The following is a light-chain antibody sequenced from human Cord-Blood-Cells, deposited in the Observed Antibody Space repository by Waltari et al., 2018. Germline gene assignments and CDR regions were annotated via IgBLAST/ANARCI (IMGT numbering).Light chain of an antibody. V-gene: IGLV2-14*01. J-gene: IGLJ1*01. CDR2: DVS. CDR1: SSDVGGYNY. CDR3: SSYTSSSTYV. Sequence: QSALTQPASVSGSPGQSITISCTGTSSDVGGYNYVSWYQQHAGKAPKLMIYDVSNRPSWVSNRFSGSKSGNTASLTISGLQAEDEADYYCSSYTSSSTYVVGTGTKVTVL.